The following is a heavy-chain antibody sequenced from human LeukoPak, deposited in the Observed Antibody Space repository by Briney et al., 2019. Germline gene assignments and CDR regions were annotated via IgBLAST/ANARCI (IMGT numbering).Heavy chain of an antibody. V-gene: IGHV3-66*02. D-gene: IGHD3-22*01. CDR1: GFTVSSNY. Sequence: GGSLRLSCAASGFTVSSNYMSWVRRAPGKGLEWVSVIYSGGSTYYADSVKGRFTISRDNSKNTLYLQMNSLRAEDTAEYYCAKEATYYYDSSGPGAFDIWGQGTMVTVSS. J-gene: IGHJ3*02. CDR2: IYSGGST. CDR3: AKEATYYYDSSGPGAFDI.